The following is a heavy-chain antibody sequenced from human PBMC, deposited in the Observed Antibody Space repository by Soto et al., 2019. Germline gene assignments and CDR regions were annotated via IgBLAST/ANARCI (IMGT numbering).Heavy chain of an antibody. Sequence: SGTLSLTCAVYGGSFSGYYWSWIRQPPGKGLEWIGEINHSGSTNYNPSLKSRVTISVDTSKNQFSLKLSSVTAADTAVYYCARGPPYYDFWSGYYKGYYYGMDVWGQGTTVTVSS. J-gene: IGHJ6*02. V-gene: IGHV4-34*01. CDR2: INHSGST. CDR1: GGSFSGYY. CDR3: ARGPPYYDFWSGYYKGYYYGMDV. D-gene: IGHD3-3*01.